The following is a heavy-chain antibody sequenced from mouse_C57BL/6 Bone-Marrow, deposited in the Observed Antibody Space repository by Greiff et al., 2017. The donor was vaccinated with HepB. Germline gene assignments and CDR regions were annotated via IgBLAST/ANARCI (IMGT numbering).Heavy chain of an antibody. CDR3: ARCVHYYGSSYCAMDY. Sequence: EVQLQQSGPELVKPGASVKMSCKASGYTFTDYNMHWVKQSHGKSLEWIGYINPNNGGTSYNQKFKGKATLTVNKSSSTAYMELRSLTSEDSAVYYCARCVHYYGSSYCAMDYWGQGTSVTVSS. D-gene: IGHD1-1*01. CDR2: INPNNGGT. CDR1: GYTFTDYN. J-gene: IGHJ4*01. V-gene: IGHV1-22*01.